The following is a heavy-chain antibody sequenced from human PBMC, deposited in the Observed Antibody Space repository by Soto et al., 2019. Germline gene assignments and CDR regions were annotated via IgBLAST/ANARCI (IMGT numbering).Heavy chain of an antibody. CDR1: GYTFTSYY. Sequence: ASVKVSCKASGYTFTSYYMHWVRQAAGQGLEWMGIINPSGGSTSYAQKFQGRVTMTRDTSTSTVYMELSSLRSEDTAVYYCARDSQHDYGDYVYHYWGQGTLVTVSS. CDR3: ARDSQHDYGDYVYHY. CDR2: INPSGGST. V-gene: IGHV1-46*01. J-gene: IGHJ4*02. D-gene: IGHD4-17*01.